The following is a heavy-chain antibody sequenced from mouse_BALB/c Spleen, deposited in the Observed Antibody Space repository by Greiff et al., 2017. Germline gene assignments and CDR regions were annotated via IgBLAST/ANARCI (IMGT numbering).Heavy chain of an antibody. V-gene: IGHV5-9-1*01. CDR2: ISSGGSYT. J-gene: IGHJ3*01. D-gene: IGHD1-2*01. CDR1: GFTFSSYA. CDR3: AGDLRPFAY. Sequence: EVMLVESGGGLVKPGGSLKLSCAASGFTFSSYAMSWVRQTPEKRLEWVATISSGGSYTYYPDSVKGRFTVSRDNAKNTLYLQMSSLRSEDTAMYYCAGDLRPFAYWGQGTLVTVSA.